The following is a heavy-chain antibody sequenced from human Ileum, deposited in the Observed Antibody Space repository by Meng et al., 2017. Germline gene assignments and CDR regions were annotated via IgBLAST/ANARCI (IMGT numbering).Heavy chain of an antibody. J-gene: IGHJ5*02. CDR1: GFSLSTSGVG. Sequence: QIPVKGSRPTLGEPTQTLPLSCTFSGFSLSTSGVGVCWIRQPPGKALEWLAVIYWSDEKRYSPTLKSRLTITKDTSKNQVVLTVTNMDTVDTATYYCAHRRGMSTTGGLFDPWGQGTLVTVSS. D-gene: IGHD1-1*01. V-gene: IGHV2-5*01. CDR2: IYWSDEK. CDR3: AHRRGMSTTGGLFDP.